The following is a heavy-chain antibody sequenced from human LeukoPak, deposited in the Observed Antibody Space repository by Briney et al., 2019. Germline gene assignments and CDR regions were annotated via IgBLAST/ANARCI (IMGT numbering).Heavy chain of an antibody. D-gene: IGHD6-25*01. CDR2: INYTGST. CDR3: ARVAGYLPTRWFDP. J-gene: IGHJ5*02. CDR1: GGSFSGFY. V-gene: IGHV4-34*01. Sequence: PSETLSLTCAVYGGSFSGFYWSWIRHVPGKGLEWIGEINYTGSTSYNPSLKSRVTISVDTSQNQFFLLLTSVTAADTAVCYCARVAGYLPTRWFDPWGQGTHVTVSS.